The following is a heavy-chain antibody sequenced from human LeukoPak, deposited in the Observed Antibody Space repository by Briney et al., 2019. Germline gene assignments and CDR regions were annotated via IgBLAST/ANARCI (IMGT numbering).Heavy chain of an antibody. V-gene: IGHV3-7*01. D-gene: IGHD6-19*01. CDR2: IKQDGSEK. J-gene: IGHJ3*02. CDR1: GFTFSSYW. CDR3: ARDAEQWLVGAFDI. Sequence: GGSLRLSCAASGFTFSSYWMSWGRQAPGKGLEWVANIKQDGSEKYYVDSVKGRFTISRDNAKNSLYLKMNSLRAEDTAVYYCARDAEQWLVGAFDIWGQGTMVTVSS.